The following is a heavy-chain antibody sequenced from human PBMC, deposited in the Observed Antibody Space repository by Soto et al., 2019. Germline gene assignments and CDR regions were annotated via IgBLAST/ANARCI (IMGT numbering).Heavy chain of an antibody. D-gene: IGHD3-22*01. V-gene: IGHV3-23*01. CDR1: GFTFSSYA. Sequence: EVQLLESGGGLVQPGGSLRLSCAASGFTFSSYAMSWVRQAPGKGLEWVSGITGSGGSTYYADSVKGRFTISRDNFKNMVYLQMNSLREEDTAVYYCAKAGDDTSRYYHEKPRFDYRGQGTLVTVSS. CDR2: ITGSGGST. J-gene: IGHJ4*02. CDR3: AKAGDDTSRYYHEKPRFDY.